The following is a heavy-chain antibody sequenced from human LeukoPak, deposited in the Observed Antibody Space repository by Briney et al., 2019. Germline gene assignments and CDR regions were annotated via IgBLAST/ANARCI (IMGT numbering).Heavy chain of an antibody. CDR3: AKVAPGRFHY. J-gene: IGHJ4*02. V-gene: IGHV1-2*02. Sequence: ASVKVSCKASGYTFTGYYIHWVRQAPGQGLKWMGWINPNSGVTNYAQRFQGRVTMTRDTSITTAYMELSRLTSDDTAVYYCAKVAPGRFHYWGQGTLVTVSS. CDR1: GYTFTGYY. CDR2: INPNSGVT.